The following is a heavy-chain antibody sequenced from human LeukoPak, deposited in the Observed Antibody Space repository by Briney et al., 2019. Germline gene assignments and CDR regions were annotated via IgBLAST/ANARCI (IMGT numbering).Heavy chain of an antibody. CDR1: GFTFSSYS. J-gene: IGHJ3*02. CDR3: AGDLRDYGDSAHAFDI. Sequence: PGGSLRLSCAASGFTFSSYSMNWVRQAPGKGLEWVSSISSSSSYIYYADSVKGRFTISRDNAKNSLYLQMNSLRAEDTAVYYCAGDLRDYGDSAHAFDIWGQGTMVTVSS. V-gene: IGHV3-21*01. D-gene: IGHD4-17*01. CDR2: ISSSSSYI.